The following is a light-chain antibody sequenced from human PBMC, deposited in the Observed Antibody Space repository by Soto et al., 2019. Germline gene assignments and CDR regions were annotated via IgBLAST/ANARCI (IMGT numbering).Light chain of an antibody. Sequence: EIVMTQSPATLSVSPGERATLSCRASQSVSSNLAWYQQKPGQAPRPLIYDASNRATGIPDRFSGSGSGTDFTLTISSLEPEDFAVYYCQQRFNWPPITFGQWKRLEIK. CDR3: QQRFNWPPIT. J-gene: IGKJ5*01. CDR2: DAS. V-gene: IGKV3-11*01. CDR1: QSVSSN.